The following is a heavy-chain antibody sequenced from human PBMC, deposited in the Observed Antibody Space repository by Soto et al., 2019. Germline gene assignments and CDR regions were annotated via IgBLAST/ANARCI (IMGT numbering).Heavy chain of an antibody. J-gene: IGHJ4*01. CDR2: ISSSSSYI. CDR3: ARDTEYYDSSGYYQGGDY. Sequence: GGALRLSCAASGFTFSSYSMNWVRQAPGKGLEWVSSISSSSSYIYYADSVKGRFTISRDNAKNSLYLQMNSLRAEDTAVYYCARDTEYYDSSGYYQGGDYWGQGTLVTVSS. V-gene: IGHV3-21*01. D-gene: IGHD3-22*01. CDR1: GFTFSSYS.